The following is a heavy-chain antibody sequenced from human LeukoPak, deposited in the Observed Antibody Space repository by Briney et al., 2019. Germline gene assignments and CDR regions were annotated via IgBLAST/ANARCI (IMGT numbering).Heavy chain of an antibody. CDR3: ARHDRKESYCDY. V-gene: IGHV4-59*08. J-gene: IGHJ4*02. CDR1: GGSISSYY. CDR2: IYYSGST. D-gene: IGHD1-26*01. Sequence: SETLSLTCTVSGGSISSYYWSWIRQPPGKGLEWIGYIYYSGSTNYNPSLKSRVTISVDTSKNQFSLKLSSVTAADTAVYYCARHDRKESYCDYWGQGTLVTVSS.